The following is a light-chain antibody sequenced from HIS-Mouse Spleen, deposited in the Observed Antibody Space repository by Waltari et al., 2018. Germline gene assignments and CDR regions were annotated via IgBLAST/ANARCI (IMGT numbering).Light chain of an antibody. CDR2: EDS. J-gene: IGLJ2*01. V-gene: IGLV3-10*01. CDR3: YSTDSSGNHRV. Sequence: SYELTQPPSVSVSPGQTARITCSGDPLPKKYAYWYQQKSGQAPVLDIYEDSKRPSGIPERFSGSSSGTMATLTISGAQVEDEADYYCYSTDSSGNHRVFGGGTKLTVL. CDR1: PLPKKY.